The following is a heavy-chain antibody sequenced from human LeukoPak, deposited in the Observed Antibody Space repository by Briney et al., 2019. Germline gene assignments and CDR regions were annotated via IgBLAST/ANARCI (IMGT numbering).Heavy chain of an antibody. D-gene: IGHD3-16*01. J-gene: IGHJ4*02. CDR2: TYYRSKWYN. V-gene: IGHV6-1*01. Sequence: SQTLSLTCAISGDSVPKNSVAWNWIRQSPSRGLEWLGRTYYRSKWYNDYAVSVKSRITINPDTSKNQFSLHLKSVTPEDTALYYCARDWGDGAGYDYWGQGTLVTVSS. CDR3: ARDWGDGAGYDY. CDR1: GDSVPKNSVA.